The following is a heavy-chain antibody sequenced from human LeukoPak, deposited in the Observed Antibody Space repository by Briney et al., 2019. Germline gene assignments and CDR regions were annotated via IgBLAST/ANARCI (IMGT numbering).Heavy chain of an antibody. CDR3: ARTEGTVAYDS. V-gene: IGHV3-74*01. Sequence: GGSLRLSCAASGFTFSNYWMHSVRQAPRKGLVWVSRINSDGSGTTYADSVRGRFTISRDNAKNTLYLQVNSLRAEDTAVYYCARTEGTVAYDSWGQGTLVTVSS. D-gene: IGHD4-23*01. CDR1: GFTFSNYW. CDR2: INSDGSGT. J-gene: IGHJ5*01.